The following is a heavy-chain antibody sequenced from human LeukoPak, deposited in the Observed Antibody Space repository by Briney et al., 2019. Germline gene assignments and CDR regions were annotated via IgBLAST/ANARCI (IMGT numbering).Heavy chain of an antibody. CDR2: INAGNGNT. V-gene: IGHV1-3*03. J-gene: IGHJ4*02. Sequence: ASVKVSCKASGYTFTSYAMHWVRQAPGQRLEWMGWINAGNGNTKYSQEFQGRVTITRDTSASTAYMELSSLRSEDMAVYYCARASGYGGYYFDYWGQGTLVTVSS. CDR1: GYTFTSYA. D-gene: IGHD4-23*01. CDR3: ARASGYGGYYFDY.